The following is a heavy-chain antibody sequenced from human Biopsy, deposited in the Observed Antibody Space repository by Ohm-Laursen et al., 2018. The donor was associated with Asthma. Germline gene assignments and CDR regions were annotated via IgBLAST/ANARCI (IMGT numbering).Heavy chain of an antibody. D-gene: IGHD6-19*01. V-gene: IGHV1-3*01. CDR1: GYTFISYA. CDR2: INAGNGNT. CDR3: ASSIAVADSDAFDI. Sequence: ASVKVSCKASGYTFISYAIHWVRQAPGQRLEWMGWINAGNGNTKYSQKFQGRVTITRDTSASTAYMELSSLRSEDTAVYYCASSIAVADSDAFDIWGQGTMVTVSS. J-gene: IGHJ3*02.